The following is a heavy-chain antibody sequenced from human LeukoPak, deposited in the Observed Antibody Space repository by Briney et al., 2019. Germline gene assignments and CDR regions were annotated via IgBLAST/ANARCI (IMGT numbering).Heavy chain of an antibody. Sequence: GASVKVSCKASGYTFTSYDINWVRQATGQGLEWMGWMNPNSGNTGYAQKFQGRVTITRNTSISTAYMELSSLRSDDTAVYYCARDLKSGSYYFDPWGQGTLVTVSS. CDR2: MNPNSGNT. CDR1: GYTFTSYD. D-gene: IGHD1-26*01. CDR3: ARDLKSGSYYFDP. J-gene: IGHJ5*02. V-gene: IGHV1-8*03.